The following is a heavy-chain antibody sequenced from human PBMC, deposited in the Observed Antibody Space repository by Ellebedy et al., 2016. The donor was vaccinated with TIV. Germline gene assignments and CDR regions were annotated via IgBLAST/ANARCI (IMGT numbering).Heavy chain of an antibody. D-gene: IGHD3-10*01. Sequence: GESLKISCAASAFTFSDYYMSWIRQAPGKGLEWVANIKQDGSEKYYVDSVKGRFTISRDNAKNSLYLQMNSLRAEDTAVYYCAIRGRYWGQGTLVTVSS. CDR3: AIRGRY. V-gene: IGHV3-7*03. CDR2: IKQDGSEK. CDR1: AFTFSDYY. J-gene: IGHJ4*02.